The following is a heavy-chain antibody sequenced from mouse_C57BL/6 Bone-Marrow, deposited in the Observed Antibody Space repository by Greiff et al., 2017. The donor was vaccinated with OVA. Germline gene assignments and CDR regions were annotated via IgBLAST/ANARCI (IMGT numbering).Heavy chain of an antibody. J-gene: IGHJ3*01. CDR2: IYPGDGDT. D-gene: IGHD2-1*01. V-gene: IGHV1-82*01. CDR3: ARRGVYYGNYGFAY. CDR1: GYAFSSSW. Sequence: ESGPELVKPGASVKISCKASGYAFSSSWMNWVKQRPGKGLEWIGRIYPGDGDTNYNGKFKGKATLTADKSSSTAYMQLSSLTSEDSAVYFCARRGVYYGNYGFAYWGQGTLVTVSA.